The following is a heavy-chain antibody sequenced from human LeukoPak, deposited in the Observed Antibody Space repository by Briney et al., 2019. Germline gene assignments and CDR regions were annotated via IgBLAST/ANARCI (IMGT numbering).Heavy chain of an antibody. Sequence: SVTVSCKASGGTFSSYGFGWVRQAPGQGLEWMGGIIPIGGTANYAHTFQGRVTMITDESTRTAYMEQSSLKSEDTAGYYCAREGPKITLRRGLRGGEDYWGQGT. CDR1: GGTFSSYG. J-gene: IGHJ4*02. V-gene: IGHV1-69*05. CDR3: AREGPKITLRRGLRGGEDY. D-gene: IGHD3-10*01. CDR2: IIPIGGTA.